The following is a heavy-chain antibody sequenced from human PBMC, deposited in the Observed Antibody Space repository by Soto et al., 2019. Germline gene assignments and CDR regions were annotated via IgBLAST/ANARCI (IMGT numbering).Heavy chain of an antibody. J-gene: IGHJ4*02. Sequence: WGSLRISCASSGFIFSIHSMNWVRQAPAKGLDWVSYISSSSSTTYYADSVKGRFTISRDNSKNALYLQMNSLRDEDTAVYYCARGEEYYYASSGYFDYWGQGTMVTVSS. CDR2: ISSSSSTT. D-gene: IGHD3-22*01. CDR1: GFIFSIHS. V-gene: IGHV3-48*02. CDR3: ARGEEYYYASSGYFDY.